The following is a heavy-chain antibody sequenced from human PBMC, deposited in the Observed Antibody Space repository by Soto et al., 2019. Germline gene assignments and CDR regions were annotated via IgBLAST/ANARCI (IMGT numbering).Heavy chain of an antibody. CDR2: ISAYNGNT. V-gene: IGHV1-18*01. D-gene: IGHD2-21*01. J-gene: IGHJ6*03. CDR3: ARDTHIDYYYYYMDV. CDR1: GYTFTSYG. Sequence: ASVKVSCKASGYTFTSYGISWVRQAPGQGLEWMGWISAYNGNTNYAQKLQGRVTMTTDTSTSTAYMELRSLRSDDTAVYYCARDTHIDYYYYYMDVWGKGTTVTVSS.